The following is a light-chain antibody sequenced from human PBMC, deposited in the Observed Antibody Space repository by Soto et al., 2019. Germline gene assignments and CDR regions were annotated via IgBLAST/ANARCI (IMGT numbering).Light chain of an antibody. CDR1: SSNIGAGYD. CDR3: QSCDSSLLAYV. J-gene: IGLJ2*01. Sequence: QSVLAQPPSVSGAPGQRVTISCTGSSSNIGAGYDVHWYQQLPGTAPKLLIYRNTNRPSGVPDRFSGSKSGTSASLAITGLQAEDEADYYCQSCDSSLLAYVFGGGTKVTVL. CDR2: RNT. V-gene: IGLV1-40*01.